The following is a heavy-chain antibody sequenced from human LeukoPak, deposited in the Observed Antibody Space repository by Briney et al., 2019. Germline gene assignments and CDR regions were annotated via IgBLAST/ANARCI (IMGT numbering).Heavy chain of an antibody. CDR2: IYPGDSDT. Sequence: GESLKISCKGSGYSFTSYWIGWVRQMPGKGLEWMGIIYPGDSDTRYSPSFQGQVTISADKSISTAYLQWSSLKASDTAMYYCARRYTAMASHDAFDIWGQGTMVTVST. V-gene: IGHV5-51*01. CDR3: ARRYTAMASHDAFDI. J-gene: IGHJ3*02. CDR1: GYSFTSYW. D-gene: IGHD5-18*01.